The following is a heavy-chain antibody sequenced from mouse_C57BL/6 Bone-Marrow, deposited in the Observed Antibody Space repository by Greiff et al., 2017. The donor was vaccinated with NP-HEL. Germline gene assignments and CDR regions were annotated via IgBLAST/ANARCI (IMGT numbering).Heavy chain of an antibody. CDR2: ISSGGSYT. J-gene: IGHJ3*01. CDR1: GFTFSSYG. V-gene: IGHV5-6*01. Sequence: VQLKESGGDLVKPGGSLKLSCAASGFTFSSYGMSWVRQTPDKRLEWVATISSGGSYTYYPDSVKGRFTISRDNAKNTLYLQMSSLKSEDTAMYYCARQGGLFGAYWGQGTLVTVSA. CDR3: ARQGGLFGAY. D-gene: IGHD1-1*01.